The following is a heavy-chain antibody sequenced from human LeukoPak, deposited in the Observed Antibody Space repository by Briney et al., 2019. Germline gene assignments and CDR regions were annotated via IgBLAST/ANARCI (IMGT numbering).Heavy chain of an antibody. V-gene: IGHV1-2*02. D-gene: IGHD1-26*01. CDR2: INPNSGGT. CDR1: GYTFTNYY. CDR3: ARDPVGATRVGY. J-gene: IGHJ4*02. Sequence: ASVKVSCKASGYTFTNYYMHWVRQAPGQGLEWMGWINPNSGGTNYAQKFQGRVTVTRDTSISTAYMELSRPRSDDTAVYYCARDPVGATRVGYWGQGTLVTVSS.